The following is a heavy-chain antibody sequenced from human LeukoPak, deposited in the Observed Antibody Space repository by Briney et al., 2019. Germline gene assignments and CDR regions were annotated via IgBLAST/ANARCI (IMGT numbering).Heavy chain of an antibody. CDR2: IKQDGSEK. CDR3: ARDYYGSGKPYGMDV. D-gene: IGHD3-10*01. V-gene: IGHV3-7*01. CDR1: RFTLSKYW. J-gene: IGHJ6*02. Sequence: GGSLRLSCVASRFTLSKYWMSWVRQAPGKGLEWVANIKQDGSEKNYVDSVRGRFTISRDNAKNSLFLQMNSLRVEDTAVYYCARDYYGSGKPYGMDVWGQGTTVTVSS.